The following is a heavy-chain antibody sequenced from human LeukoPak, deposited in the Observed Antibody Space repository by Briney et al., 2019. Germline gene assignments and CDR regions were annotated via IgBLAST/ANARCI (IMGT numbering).Heavy chain of an antibody. V-gene: IGHV4-38-2*02. J-gene: IGHJ6*03. CDR3: ARADYGGGGYYYYYYMDV. Sequence: TSSETLSLTCTVSGYSISSGYYWGWIRQPPGKGLEWIGSIYHSGRTFYNPSLKSRVTISVDTSKNQFSLKLSSVTAADTAVYYCARADYGGGGYYYYYYMDVWGKGTTVTVSS. D-gene: IGHD4-23*01. CDR2: IYHSGRT. CDR1: GYSISSGYY.